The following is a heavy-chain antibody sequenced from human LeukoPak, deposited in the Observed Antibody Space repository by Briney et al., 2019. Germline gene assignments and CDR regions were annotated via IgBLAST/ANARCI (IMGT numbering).Heavy chain of an antibody. CDR1: VFTFSIDI. J-gene: IGHJ6*02. CDR3: AKDPCSSTSCYAYNIYYYGMDV. V-gene: IGHV3-30*18. CDR2: ILYDGINK. Sequence: GGSLRLSCAASVFTFSIDIMHWVRQAPGKGREWVAVILYDGINKYYTHSVKGRFTISTENSKNTLYIEMNSLRAEETAMYYCAKDPCSSTSCYAYNIYYYGMDVWGQGTTVTVSS. D-gene: IGHD2-2*01.